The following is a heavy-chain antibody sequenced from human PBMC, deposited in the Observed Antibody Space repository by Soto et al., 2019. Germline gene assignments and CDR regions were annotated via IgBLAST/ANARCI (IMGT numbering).Heavy chain of an antibody. CDR2: IYYSGST. CDR3: ARDGFPYYDSSGYPSWGAFDI. CDR1: GGSISSGGYY. Sequence: QVQLQESGPGLVKPSQTLSLTCTVSGGSISSGGYYWSWIRQHPGKGLEWIGYIYYSGSTYYNPSLKCRVTISVDTSKNQFSLKLSSVTAADTAVYYCARDGFPYYDSSGYPSWGAFDIWGQGTMVTVSS. D-gene: IGHD3-22*01. V-gene: IGHV4-31*03. J-gene: IGHJ3*02.